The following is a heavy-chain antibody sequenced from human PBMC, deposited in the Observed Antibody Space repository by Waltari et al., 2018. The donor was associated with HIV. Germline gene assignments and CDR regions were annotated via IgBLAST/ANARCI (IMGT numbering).Heavy chain of an antibody. CDR2: IKQDGSEK. V-gene: IGHV3-7*01. CDR1: GFTFSTSW. Sequence: EVQLVESGGGLVQPGGSLRLSCAASGFTFSTSWMNWFRQAPGKGLEWLANIKQDGSEKYYADSVKGRFTVSRDNNKKSLYLQMSSLRAEDTAVYYCARDLKDYDFWSPVDVWGQGTTVTVSS. J-gene: IGHJ6*02. CDR3: ARDLKDYDFWSPVDV. D-gene: IGHD3-3*01.